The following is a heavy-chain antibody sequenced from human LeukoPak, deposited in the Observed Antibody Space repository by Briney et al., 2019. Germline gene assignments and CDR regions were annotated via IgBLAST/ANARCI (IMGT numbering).Heavy chain of an antibody. J-gene: IGHJ4*02. CDR1: GGSISTYY. CDR2: IDYSGST. V-gene: IGHV4-59*01. Sequence: SETLSLTCTVSGGSISTYYWSWIRQPPGKGLEWIGYIDYSGSTNYNPSLKSRVTISVDTSKNQFSLKLSSVTAADTAVYYCARETTLGYCSGGSCPGYFDYWGQGTLVTVSS. D-gene: IGHD2-15*01. CDR3: ARETTLGYCSGGSCPGYFDY.